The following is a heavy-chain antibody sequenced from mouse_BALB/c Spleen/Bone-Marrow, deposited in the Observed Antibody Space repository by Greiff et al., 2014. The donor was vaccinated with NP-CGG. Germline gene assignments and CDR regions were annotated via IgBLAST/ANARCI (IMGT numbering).Heavy chain of an antibody. V-gene: IGHV14-3*02. CDR3: AAYYYGSSYGVAY. CDR1: GFNIKDTY. Sequence: EVQLQESGAELVKPGASVKLSCTASGFNIKDTYMHWVKQRPEQGLEWIGRIDPANGNTKYDPKFQGKATITADTSSNTAYLQLSSLTSKDTAVYYCAAYYYGSSYGVAYWGQGTLVTVSA. J-gene: IGHJ3*01. D-gene: IGHD1-1*01. CDR2: IDPANGNT.